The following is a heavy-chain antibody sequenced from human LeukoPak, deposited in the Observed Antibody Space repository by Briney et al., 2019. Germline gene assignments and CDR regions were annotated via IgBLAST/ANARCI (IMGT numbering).Heavy chain of an antibody. D-gene: IGHD3-10*01. J-gene: IGHJ6*03. CDR1: GYTFTSYG. V-gene: IGHV1-18*01. CDR3: ARENLLWFGEFLGPRAYYYMDV. Sequence: GASVKVSCKASGYTFTSYGISWVRQAPGQGLEWMGWISAYNGNTNYAQKLQGRVTMTTDTSTSTAYMELRSLRSDDTAVYYCARENLLWFGEFLGPRAYYYMDVWGKGTTVTVSS. CDR2: ISAYNGNT.